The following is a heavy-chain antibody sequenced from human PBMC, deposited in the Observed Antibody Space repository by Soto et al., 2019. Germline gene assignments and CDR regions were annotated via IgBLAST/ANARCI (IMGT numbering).Heavy chain of an antibody. CDR1: GFTFSSYA. CDR2: ASIGGST. D-gene: IGHD2-15*01. V-gene: IGHV3-23*01. Sequence: GSLRLSCAASGFTFSSYAMGWARQGPGKGLEWVAVASIGGSTHYADSVRGRFTISRDNSKNTLSLQMNSLTAEDTAVYFCAKRRGAGGHFDYWGQGALVTVSS. CDR3: AKRRGAGGHFDY. J-gene: IGHJ4*02.